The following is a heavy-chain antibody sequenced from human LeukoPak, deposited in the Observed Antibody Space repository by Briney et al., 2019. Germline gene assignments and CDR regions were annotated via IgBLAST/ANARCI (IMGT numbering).Heavy chain of an antibody. CDR1: GYTFTSYG. Sequence: ASVKVSCKASGYTFTSYGISWVRQAPGQGLEWMGWINPNSGGTNYAQKFQGRVTMTRDTSISTAYMELSRLRSDDTAVYYCAKPIYDSSGYNDYWGQGTLVTVSS. D-gene: IGHD3-22*01. CDR2: INPNSGGT. CDR3: AKPIYDSSGYNDY. J-gene: IGHJ4*02. V-gene: IGHV1-2*02.